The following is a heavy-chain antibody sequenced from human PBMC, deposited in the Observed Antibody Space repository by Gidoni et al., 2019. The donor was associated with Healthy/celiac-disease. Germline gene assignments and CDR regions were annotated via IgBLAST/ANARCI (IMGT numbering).Heavy chain of an antibody. V-gene: IGHV3-23*01. CDR2: ISGSGGST. D-gene: IGHD3-22*01. J-gene: IGHJ4*02. Sequence: EVQLLESGGGLVQPGGSLRLPCAASGFTFSSYAMSWVRQAPGKGLEWVSAISGSGGSTYYADSVKGRFTISRDNSKNTLYLQMNSLRAEDTAVYYCAKIRAYYDSSDAFDYWGQGTLVTVSS. CDR1: GFTFSSYA. CDR3: AKIRAYYDSSDAFDY.